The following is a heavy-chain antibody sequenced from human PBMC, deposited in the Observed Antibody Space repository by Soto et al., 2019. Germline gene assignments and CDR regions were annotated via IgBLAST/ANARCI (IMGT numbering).Heavy chain of an antibody. Sequence: EVQLVESGGGLVQPGRSLRLSCAASGFTFDDYAMHWVRQAPGKGLEWVSGITWNTHKIAYADSVEGRFTISRDNAKNSLYLQMNSLRAEDTALYYCAKDRVRGRFGEASFDAWGQGTLDTVSS. V-gene: IGHV3-9*01. D-gene: IGHD3-10*01. J-gene: IGHJ3*01. CDR3: AKDRVRGRFGEASFDA. CDR1: GFTFDDYA. CDR2: ITWNTHKI.